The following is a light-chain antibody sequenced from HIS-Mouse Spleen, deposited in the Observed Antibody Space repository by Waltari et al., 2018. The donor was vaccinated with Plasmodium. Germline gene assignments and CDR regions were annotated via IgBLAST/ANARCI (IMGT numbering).Light chain of an antibody. CDR2: KDS. CDR3: YSAADNNLV. CDR1: LLARRY. Sequence: SYELTQPSSVSVSPGQPARITCSGDLLARRYARWFQQKPGQAPVLVIYKDSERPSGIPERFSGSSSGTTVTLTISGAQVEDEADYYCYSAADNNLVFGGGTKLTVL. V-gene: IGLV3-27*01. J-gene: IGLJ2*01.